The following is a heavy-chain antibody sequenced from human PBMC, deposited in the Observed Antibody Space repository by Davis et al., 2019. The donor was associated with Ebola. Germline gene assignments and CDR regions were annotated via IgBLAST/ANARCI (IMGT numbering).Heavy chain of an antibody. CDR2: INHSGST. CDR1: GGSFSGYY. V-gene: IGHV4-34*01. CDR3: ARTRREDIVVVVAAFDP. D-gene: IGHD2-15*01. J-gene: IGHJ5*02. Sequence: PGGSLRLSCAVYGGSFSGYYWSWIRQPPGKGLEWIGEINHSGSTNYNPSLKSRVTISVDTSKNQFSLKLSSVTAADMAVYYCARTRREDIVVVVAAFDPWGQGTLVTVSS.